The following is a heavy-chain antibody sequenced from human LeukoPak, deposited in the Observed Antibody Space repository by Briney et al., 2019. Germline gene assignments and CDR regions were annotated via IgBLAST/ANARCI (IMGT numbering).Heavy chain of an antibody. J-gene: IGHJ6*02. D-gene: IGHD2-8*01. Sequence: SQTLSLTCAISGDSVSSNSAAWNWIRQSPSRGPEWLGRTYYRSKWYNDYAVSVKSRITINPDTSKNQFSLQLSSVTPEDTAVYYCARELMVYGNYYYYGMDVWGQGTTVTVSS. CDR3: ARELMVYGNYYYYGMDV. V-gene: IGHV6-1*01. CDR2: TYYRSKWYN. CDR1: GDSVSSNSAA.